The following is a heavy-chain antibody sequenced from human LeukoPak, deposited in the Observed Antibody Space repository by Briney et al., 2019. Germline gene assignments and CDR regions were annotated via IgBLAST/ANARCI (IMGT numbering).Heavy chain of an antibody. CDR1: GFRFSSYG. CDR2: IKQDGSEK. Sequence: GGSLRLSCAASGFRFSSYGMHWVRQAPGKGLEWVANIKQDGSEKYYVDSVKGRFTISRDNAKNSLYLQMNSLRAEDTAVYYCARDTYYDFWSGYYTNYYYYYMDVWGKGTTITVSS. V-gene: IGHV3-7*01. D-gene: IGHD3-3*01. CDR3: ARDTYYDFWSGYYTNYYYYYMDV. J-gene: IGHJ6*03.